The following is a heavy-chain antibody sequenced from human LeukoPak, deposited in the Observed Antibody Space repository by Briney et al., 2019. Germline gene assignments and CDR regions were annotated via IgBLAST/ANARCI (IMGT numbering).Heavy chain of an antibody. D-gene: IGHD2-2*02. V-gene: IGHV1-8*03. CDR2: MNPNSGNT. CDR1: GYTFTSYD. Sequence: ASVKVSCKASGYTFTSYDINWVRQATGQGLEWTGWMNPNSGNTGYAQKFQGRVTITRNTSISTAYMELSSLRSEDTAVYYCARAYCSSTSCSTGFDPWGQGTLVTVSS. CDR3: ARAYCSSTSCSTGFDP. J-gene: IGHJ5*02.